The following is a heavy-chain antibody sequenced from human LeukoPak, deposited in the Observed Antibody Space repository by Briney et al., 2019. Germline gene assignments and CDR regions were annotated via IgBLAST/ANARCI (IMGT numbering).Heavy chain of an antibody. CDR3: ATNYGDYVWAFDI. D-gene: IGHD4-17*01. Sequence: GGSLRLSCAASGFTVSNNYMSWVRQAPGKGLEWVSVIYSGGSTYYADSVKGRFTISRDNSKNTLYLQMNSLRVEDTAVYYCATNYGDYVWAFDIWGQGTMVTVSS. V-gene: IGHV3-66*01. J-gene: IGHJ3*02. CDR2: IYSGGST. CDR1: GFTVSNNY.